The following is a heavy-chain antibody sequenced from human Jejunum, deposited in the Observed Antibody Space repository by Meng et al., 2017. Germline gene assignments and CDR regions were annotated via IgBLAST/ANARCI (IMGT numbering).Heavy chain of an antibody. D-gene: IGHD1-14*01. V-gene: IGHV4-4*03. CDR2: VWPSGAT. CDR3: ARAIRERYFDS. Sequence: QLHLQGRGPGLWMPPRPRSPACTVPGVSTTAPFYWTWIRQAPGKGLEWIGEVWPSGATYYNPSLSSRITISIDTSNNQFSLEVAFLTAADTAVYYCARAIRERYFDSWGQGTLVTVSS. J-gene: IGHJ4*02. CDR1: GVSTTAPFY.